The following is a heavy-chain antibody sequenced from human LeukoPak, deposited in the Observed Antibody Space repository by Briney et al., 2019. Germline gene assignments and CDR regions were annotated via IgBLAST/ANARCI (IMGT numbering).Heavy chain of an antibody. CDR1: GGTFSSYA. J-gene: IGHJ6*02. V-gene: IGHV1-69*04. CDR2: IIPILGIA. Sequence: ASVKVSCKASGGTFSSYAISWVRQAPGQGLEWMGRIIPILGIANYAQKFQGRVTITADKSTSTAYMELSSLRSEDTAVYYCARDRNNDYDFYHGMDVWGQGTTVTVSS. CDR3: ARDRNNDYDFYHGMDV. D-gene: IGHD3-3*01.